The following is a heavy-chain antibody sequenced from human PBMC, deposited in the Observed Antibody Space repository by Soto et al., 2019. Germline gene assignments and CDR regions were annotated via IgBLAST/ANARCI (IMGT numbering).Heavy chain of an antibody. J-gene: IGHJ6*02. D-gene: IGHD2-15*01. CDR1: GFTFSSYS. CDR3: ASEYCSGGSCYYYGMDV. Sequence: QVQLVESGGGVVQPGRSLRLSCAASGFTFSSYSMHWVRQAPGKGLEWVAVIWYDGSNKYYADSVKGRFTISRDNSKNTLYLQMNSLRAEDTAVYYCASEYCSGGSCYYYGMDVWVQGTTVTVSS. CDR2: IWYDGSNK. V-gene: IGHV3-33*01.